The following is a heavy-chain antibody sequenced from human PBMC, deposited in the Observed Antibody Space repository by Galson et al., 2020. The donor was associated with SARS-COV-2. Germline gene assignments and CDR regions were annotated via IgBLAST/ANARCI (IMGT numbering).Heavy chain of an antibody. CDR3: AKCQEIFCLGEGGASDY. V-gene: IGHV3-30*18. D-gene: IGHD3-10*01. CDR1: GFNFNHYG. J-gene: IGHJ4*02. Sequence: LYCAASGFNFNHYGMHWVRQAPGKGLEWVAVISYEGSIKYYADSLRCRFTISRDNSRNTLYLQMNSLMPEDTAVYYCAKCQEIFCLGEGGASDYWGQGTRVTVSS. CDR2: ISYEGSIK.